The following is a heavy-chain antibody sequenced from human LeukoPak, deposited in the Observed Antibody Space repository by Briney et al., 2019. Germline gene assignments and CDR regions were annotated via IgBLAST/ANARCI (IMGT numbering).Heavy chain of an antibody. Sequence: SQTLSLTCTVSGGSISSGGYYWSWIRQPPGKGLEWIGYIYHSGSTYYNPSLKSRVTISVGRSKNQFSLKLSSVTAADTAVYYCARGFADYGSPDNWYFDLWGRGTLVTVSS. J-gene: IGHJ2*01. CDR1: GGSISSGGYY. CDR3: ARGFADYGSPDNWYFDL. V-gene: IGHV4-30-2*01. D-gene: IGHD4-17*01. CDR2: IYHSGST.